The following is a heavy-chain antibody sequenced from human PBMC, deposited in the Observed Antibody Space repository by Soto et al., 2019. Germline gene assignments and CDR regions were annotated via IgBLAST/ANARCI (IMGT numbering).Heavy chain of an antibody. V-gene: IGHV3-23*01. Sequence: EMQLLESGGGLVQPGGSLKISCAVSGFTFSSYAMSWVRQAPGKGLEWVSGISGTGRVTNYAESVKGRFTISRDNPKNTLSLEMKSLRAEDTAVYYCAKDVHYDIVTGIEYFDHWGQGTLVTVSS. D-gene: IGHD3-9*01. CDR2: ISGTGRVT. CDR1: GFTFSSYA. CDR3: AKDVHYDIVTGIEYFDH. J-gene: IGHJ1*01.